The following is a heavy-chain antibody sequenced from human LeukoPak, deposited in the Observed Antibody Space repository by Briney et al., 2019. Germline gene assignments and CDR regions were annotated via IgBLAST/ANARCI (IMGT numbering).Heavy chain of an antibody. Sequence: SETLSLTCTVSGGSISSYYWSWIRQPPGKGLEWIGYIYYSGSTNYNPSLKSRVTISVDTSKNQFSLKLSSVTAADTAVYYCASRTFGVPYDAFDIWGQGTMVTVSS. CDR3: ASRTFGVPYDAFDI. J-gene: IGHJ3*02. CDR2: IYYSGST. CDR1: GGSISSYY. V-gene: IGHV4-59*01. D-gene: IGHD3-3*01.